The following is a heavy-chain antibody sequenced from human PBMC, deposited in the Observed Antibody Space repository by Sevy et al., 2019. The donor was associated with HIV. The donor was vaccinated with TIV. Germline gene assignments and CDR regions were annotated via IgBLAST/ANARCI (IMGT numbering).Heavy chain of an antibody. CDR1: GFTFSSYA. V-gene: IGHV3-23*01. J-gene: IGHJ2*01. CDR3: AKDRYDSSGWYFDL. Sequence: GGSLRLSCAASGFTFSSYAMSWVRQAPGKGLEWVSAISGGGGTKYYADSVKGRFTISRDNSKNTLYLQMNSLRAEDTAVYYCAKDRYDSSGWYFDLWGRGTLVTVSS. CDR2: ISGGGGTK. D-gene: IGHD3-22*01.